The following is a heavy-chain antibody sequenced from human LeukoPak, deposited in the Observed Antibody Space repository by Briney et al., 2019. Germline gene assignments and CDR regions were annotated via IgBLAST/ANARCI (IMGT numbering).Heavy chain of an antibody. CDR1: GFTFSSYA. CDR2: ISGSGGST. CDR3: AKGRWFGELLPNWFDP. J-gene: IGHJ5*02. D-gene: IGHD3-10*01. V-gene: IGHV3-23*01. Sequence: GGSLRLSCAASGFTFSSYAMSWVRLAPGKGLEWVSAISGSGGSTYYADSVKGRFTISRDNSKNTLYLQMNSLRAEDTAVYYCAKGRWFGELLPNWFDPWGQGTLVTVSS.